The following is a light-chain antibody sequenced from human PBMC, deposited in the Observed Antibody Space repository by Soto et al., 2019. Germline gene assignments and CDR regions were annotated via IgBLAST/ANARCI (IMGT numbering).Light chain of an antibody. CDR1: QSVSSSY. CDR3: QQYGSSPST. V-gene: IGKV3-20*01. J-gene: IGKJ1*01. Sequence: EILLKQSPGTLSLSPGERATLYCRASQSVSSSYLAWYQQKPGQAPRLLIYAASSRATGIPDRFSGSGSGTDFTLTISRLEPEDFAVYYCQQYGSSPSTFGQGTKVDIK. CDR2: AAS.